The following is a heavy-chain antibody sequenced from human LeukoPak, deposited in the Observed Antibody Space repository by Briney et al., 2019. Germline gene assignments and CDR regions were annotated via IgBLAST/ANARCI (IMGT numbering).Heavy chain of an antibody. CDR1: GFTFSSYA. D-gene: IGHD3-10*01. CDR3: ARTPYYYGMDV. CDR2: ISGSGSST. V-gene: IGHV3-23*01. Sequence: GGSLRLSCAASGFTFSSYAMSWVRQTPGKGLEWVSGISGSGSSTYYADSVKGRSTISRDNSKNTLSLQMNSLRAEDTAVYYCARTPYYYGMDVWGQGTTVTVSS. J-gene: IGHJ6*02.